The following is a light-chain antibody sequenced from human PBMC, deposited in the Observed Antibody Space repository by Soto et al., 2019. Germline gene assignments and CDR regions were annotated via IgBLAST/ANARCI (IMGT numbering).Light chain of an antibody. J-gene: IGKJ5*01. Sequence: EIVMTQSPATLSVSPWERATLSCRASQSISSSSAWYQQKPGQAPRLLIYDASTRATGIPASFSGSGSGTEFTLTISSLQSEDFAVYYCQQYYDWPITFGQGTRLEIK. CDR2: DAS. CDR1: QSISSS. CDR3: QQYYDWPIT. V-gene: IGKV3-15*01.